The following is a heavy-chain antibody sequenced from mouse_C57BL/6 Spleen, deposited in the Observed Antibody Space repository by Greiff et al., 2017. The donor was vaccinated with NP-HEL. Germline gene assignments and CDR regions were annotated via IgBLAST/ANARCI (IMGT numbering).Heavy chain of an antibody. V-gene: IGHV1-18*01. CDR1: GYTFTDYN. J-gene: IGHJ4*01. CDR2: INPNNGGT. D-gene: IGHD1-1*01. Sequence: VQLQQSGPELVKPGASVKIPCKASGYTFTDYNMDGGKQSNGKSREWIGDINPNNGGTIYNQKFKGKATLTVDKSSSTAYMELRSLTSEDTAVYYCARRKLTTVGYYAMDYWGQGTSVTVSS. CDR3: ARRKLTTVGYYAMDY.